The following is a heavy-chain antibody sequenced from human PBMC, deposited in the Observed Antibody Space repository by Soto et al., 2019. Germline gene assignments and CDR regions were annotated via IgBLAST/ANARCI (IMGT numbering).Heavy chain of an antibody. V-gene: IGHV3-48*03. Sequence: GSLRLSCAASGFSFSNYEMNGVRQAPGKGLEWVAYISSGGSTVHYADSVRGRFTVSRDNARNSLYLQMNTLRVEDTALYYCARDRAAGGYWGQRSLVTASS. D-gene: IGHD6-13*01. CDR2: ISSGGSTV. CDR3: ARDRAAGGY. CDR1: GFSFSNYE. J-gene: IGHJ4*02.